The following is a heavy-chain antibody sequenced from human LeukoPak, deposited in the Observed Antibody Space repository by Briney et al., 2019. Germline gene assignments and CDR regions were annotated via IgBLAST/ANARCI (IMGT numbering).Heavy chain of an antibody. CDR1: GFSFNRNA. D-gene: IGHD6-19*01. CDR2: IGGSGDKT. J-gene: IGHJ4*02. V-gene: IGHV3-23*01. CDR3: VRRGDASSGWGDRDY. Sequence: GGSLRLSCAASGFSFNRNAINWVRQAPGKGLEGVSTIGGSGDKTFYADSVKGRFTISRDNSKNMLHLQMSSLTGEDTALYYCVRRGDASSGWGDRDYWGQGALVTVSS.